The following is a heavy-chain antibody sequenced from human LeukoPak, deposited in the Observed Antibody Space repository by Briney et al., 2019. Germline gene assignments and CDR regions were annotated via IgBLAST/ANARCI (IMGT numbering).Heavy chain of an antibody. CDR1: GFTFSSYW. CDR3: ARDRHDAFDI. J-gene: IGHJ3*02. Sequence: GGSLRLSCAASGFTFSSYWMHWVRQAPGKGLVWVSRITNDGSSTTYADSVKGRFTISRDNSKNTLYLQMNSLRAEDTAVYYCARDRHDAFDIWGQGTMVTVSS. CDR2: ITNDGSST. V-gene: IGHV3-74*01.